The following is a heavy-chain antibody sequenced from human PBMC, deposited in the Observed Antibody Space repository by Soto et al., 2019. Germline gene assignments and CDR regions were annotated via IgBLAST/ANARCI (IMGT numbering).Heavy chain of an antibody. V-gene: IGHV1-69*13. CDR1: GGTFSSYA. Sequence: GASVKVSCKASGGTFSSYAISWVRQAPGQGLEWMGGIIPIFGTADYAQKFQGRVTITADESTSTAYMELSSLRSEDTAVYYCAREVRDGYNSDFFDYWGQGTLVTVSS. CDR2: IIPIFGTA. CDR3: AREVRDGYNSDFFDY. J-gene: IGHJ4*02. D-gene: IGHD5-12*01.